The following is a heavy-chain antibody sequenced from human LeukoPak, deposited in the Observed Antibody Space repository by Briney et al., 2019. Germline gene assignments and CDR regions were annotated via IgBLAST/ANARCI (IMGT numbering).Heavy chain of an antibody. Sequence: PGGSLRLSCAASGFTFSNYAMTWVRQAPGKGLEWVGRIKSKTDGGTTDYAAPVKGRFTISRDDSKNTLYLQMNSLKTEDTAVYYCTTDPYYYDSSGYPPWGQGTLVTVSS. CDR2: IKSKTDGGTT. CDR1: GFTFSNYA. CDR3: TTDPYYYDSSGYPP. D-gene: IGHD3-22*01. J-gene: IGHJ5*02. V-gene: IGHV3-15*01.